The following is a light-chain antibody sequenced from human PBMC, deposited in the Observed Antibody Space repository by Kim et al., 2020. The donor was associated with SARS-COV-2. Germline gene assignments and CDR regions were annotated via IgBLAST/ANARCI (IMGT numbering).Light chain of an antibody. Sequence: SYELTQPPSVSISPGQTASIACTGHKLGDKYVCWYQQKPGQSPVLVIYQDNRRPSGIPDRFSGSNSGDTATLTISWAQVTDEADYYCQAWDSSSYVFGTGSKV. CDR2: QDN. V-gene: IGLV3-1*01. CDR3: QAWDSSSYV. J-gene: IGLJ1*01. CDR1: KLGDKY.